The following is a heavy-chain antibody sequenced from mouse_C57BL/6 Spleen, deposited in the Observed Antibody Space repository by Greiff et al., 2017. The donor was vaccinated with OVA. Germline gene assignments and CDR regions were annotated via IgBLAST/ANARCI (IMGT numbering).Heavy chain of an antibody. D-gene: IGHD2-4*01. CDR1: GFTFSSYA. J-gene: IGHJ3*01. CDR2: ISDGGSYT. CDR3: ARDQLGLRPTFFAY. V-gene: IGHV5-4*01. Sequence: EVQRVESGGGLVKPGGSLKLSCAASGFTFSSYAMSWVRQTPEKRLEWVATISDGGSYTYYPDNVKGRFTISRDNAKNNLYLQMSHLKSEDTAMYYCARDQLGLRPTFFAYWGQGTLVTVSA.